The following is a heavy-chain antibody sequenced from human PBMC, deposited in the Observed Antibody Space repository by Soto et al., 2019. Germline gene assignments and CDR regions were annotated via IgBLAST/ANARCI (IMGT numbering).Heavy chain of an antibody. D-gene: IGHD6-6*01. J-gene: IGHJ6*03. CDR2: IYSGGSI. CDR3: GRVEAARPNYYSSYYRAV. CDR1: GFTVSSNY. Sequence: GGSLRLSCAASGFTVSSNYMIWVRQAPGKGLEWVSVIYSGGSIYYADSVKGRFTISRHNSKNTLYLQMNSLRAEDTAVYYCGRVEAARPNYYSSYYRAVGGKGTTVTVSS. V-gene: IGHV3-53*04.